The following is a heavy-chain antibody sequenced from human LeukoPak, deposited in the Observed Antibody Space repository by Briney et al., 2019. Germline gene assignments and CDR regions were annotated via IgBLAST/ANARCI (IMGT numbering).Heavy chain of an antibody. V-gene: IGHV6-1*01. CDR1: GDSVSSSSAV. J-gene: IGHJ4*02. D-gene: IGHD3-9*01. Sequence: SQTLSLTCAISGDSVSSSSAVWNWIRQSPSRGLEWLGRTYYRSKWYNDYAVSVKSRITINPETSKNQFSLQLNSVTPEDTAVYYCARGYYDILTGYYPFDYWGQGILVTVSS. CDR2: TYYRSKWYN. CDR3: ARGYYDILTGYYPFDY.